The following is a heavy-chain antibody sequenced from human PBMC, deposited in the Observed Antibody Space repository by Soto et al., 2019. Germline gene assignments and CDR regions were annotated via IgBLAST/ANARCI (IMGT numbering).Heavy chain of an antibody. V-gene: IGHV3-23*01. CDR2: ISGGGSTT. D-gene: IGHD6-13*01. J-gene: IGHJ1*01. Sequence: GGSLRLSCEASGFTFSSYSMSWVRQAPGKGLEWVSGISGGGSTTYYADSVKGRFTISRDNSKNTLYLQVNSLRAEDTAVYYCARDQAAGGTISRYFQDWGQGTLVTVSS. CDR3: ARDQAAGGTISRYFQD. CDR1: GFTFSSYS.